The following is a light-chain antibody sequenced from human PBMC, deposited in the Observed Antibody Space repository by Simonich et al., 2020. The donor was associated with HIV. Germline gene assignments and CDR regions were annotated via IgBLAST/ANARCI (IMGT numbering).Light chain of an antibody. V-gene: IGKV1-39*01. CDR1: QSISSY. Sequence: DIKMTQSPSSLSASVGDRVTITGRARQSISSYLNWYQQKPGKAPKLLIYAASSLQSGVPSRFSGSGSGTDFTLTISSLQPEDFATYYCQQSYSTPYTFGQGTKLEIK. CDR3: QQSYSTPYT. CDR2: AAS. J-gene: IGKJ2*01.